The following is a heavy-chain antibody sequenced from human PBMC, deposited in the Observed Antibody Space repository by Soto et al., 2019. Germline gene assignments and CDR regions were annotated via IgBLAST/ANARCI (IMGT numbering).Heavy chain of an antibody. Sequence: GGSLRLSCTASGFTFGDYAMSWFRQTPGKGLEWVGFIRSKTYGGTTEYAAAVKGRFIISRDDSKSIAYLQMDSLKTEDTAVYYCSRIRTTMIVVVGDYWGQGTLVTVSS. D-gene: IGHD3-22*01. CDR1: GFTFGDYA. CDR3: SRIRTTMIVVVGDY. V-gene: IGHV3-49*03. J-gene: IGHJ4*02. CDR2: IRSKTYGGTT.